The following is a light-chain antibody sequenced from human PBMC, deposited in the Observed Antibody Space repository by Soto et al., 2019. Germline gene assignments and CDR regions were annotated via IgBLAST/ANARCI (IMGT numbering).Light chain of an antibody. J-gene: IGKJ4*01. CDR1: QGINTF. V-gene: IGKV1-9*01. CDR3: QQLESYPST. Sequence: DIQLTQSPSFLSSSVGDRVTITCLASQGINTFLAWYQQKPGKAPKLLIHAASTLQSGVPSRFSGSGSGTDFTLTISSLQPEDFATYYCQQLESYPSTFGGGTKVDIK. CDR2: AAS.